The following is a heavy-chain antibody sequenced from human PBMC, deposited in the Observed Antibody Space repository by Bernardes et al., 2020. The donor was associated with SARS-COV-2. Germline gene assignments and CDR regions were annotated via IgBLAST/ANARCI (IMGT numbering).Heavy chain of an antibody. CDR3: ARGTLTSRATYYFDY. CDR2: IYQSGTT. V-gene: IGHV4-30-2*01. J-gene: IGHJ4*02. CDR1: GGSISSGDYS. Sequence: TLYLIFSISGGSISSGDYSLRWIRHPPGKGLEWLGYIYQSGTTYYNPSLKSRVTIALDTSKTHFSLNLSSVTAADTAMYYCARGTLTSRATYYFDYWGPGTLVTVSS.